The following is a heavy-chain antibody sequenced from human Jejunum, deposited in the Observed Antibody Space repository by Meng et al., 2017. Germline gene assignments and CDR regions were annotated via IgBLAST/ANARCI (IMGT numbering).Heavy chain of an antibody. D-gene: IGHD3-16*02. CDR2: IKEDGSER. Sequence: GGSLRLSCAASGFTFSSYWMSWVRQAPGKGLEWVANIKEDGSERYHVDSVKGRFSISRDNAKSSLFLQMNSLRAEDTAVYYCARGLDVWEGYRSGGGAAFDHWGQGMLVTVSS. CDR1: GFTFSSYW. V-gene: IGHV3-7*01. J-gene: IGHJ4*02. CDR3: ARGLDVWEGYRSGGGAAFDH.